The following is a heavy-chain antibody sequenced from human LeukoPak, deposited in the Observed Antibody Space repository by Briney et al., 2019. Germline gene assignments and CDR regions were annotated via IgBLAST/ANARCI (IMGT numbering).Heavy chain of an antibody. J-gene: IGHJ4*02. D-gene: IGHD6-13*01. CDR2: INSDGSST. Sequence: PGGSLRLSCAASGFTFSSYWMHWVRQAPGKGLVWVSRINSDGSSTSYADSVKGRFTISRDNAKNTLYPQMNSLRAEDTAVYYCARGRYSSSWPHPFDYWGQGTLVTVSS. CDR3: ARGRYSSSWPHPFDY. V-gene: IGHV3-74*01. CDR1: GFTFSSYW.